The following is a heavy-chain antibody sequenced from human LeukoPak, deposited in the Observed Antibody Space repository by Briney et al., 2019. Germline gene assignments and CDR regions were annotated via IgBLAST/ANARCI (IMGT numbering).Heavy chain of an antibody. CDR3: ARDTAPYYYDSSGYDSLI. D-gene: IGHD3-22*01. V-gene: IGHV3-74*01. J-gene: IGHJ4*02. Sequence: GGSLRLSCAASGFTFSSYWMHWFRQAPGKGLVWVSRINSDGSSTSYADSVKGRFTISRDNAKNTLYLQMNSLRAEDTAVYYCARDTAPYYYDSSGYDSLIWGQGTLVTVSS. CDR1: GFTFSSYW. CDR2: INSDGSST.